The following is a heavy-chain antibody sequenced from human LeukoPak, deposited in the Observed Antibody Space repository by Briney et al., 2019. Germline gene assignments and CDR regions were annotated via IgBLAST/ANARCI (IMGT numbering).Heavy chain of an antibody. CDR3: ARDIDVQDYFDS. CDR1: GYTFTSYG. V-gene: IGHV1-2*02. Sequence: ASVKVTCKASGYTFTSYGISWVRQAPGQGLEWMGWINPNSGGRKYAQKFQGRVTMTKDISISTAFMELSSLTSDDTAVYYCARDIDVQDYFDSWGQGTLVTVSS. CDR2: INPNSGGR. D-gene: IGHD2-15*01. J-gene: IGHJ4*02.